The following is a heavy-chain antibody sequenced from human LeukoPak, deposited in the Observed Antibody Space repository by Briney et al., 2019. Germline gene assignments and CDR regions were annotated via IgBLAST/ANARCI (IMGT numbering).Heavy chain of an antibody. CDR2: IYPDESNI. J-gene: IGHJ4*02. CDR3: ARPPSRGYSSSFEY. D-gene: IGHD2-2*03. CDR1: GYSFPTYW. Sequence: GESLKISCKGSGYSFPTYWIAWVRPLPGKGLEWLGIIYPDESNIRYSPSFQGQVTISADKSISTAYLQWSSLKASDTAMYYCARPPSRGYSSSFEYWGQGTLVTVSS. V-gene: IGHV5-51*01.